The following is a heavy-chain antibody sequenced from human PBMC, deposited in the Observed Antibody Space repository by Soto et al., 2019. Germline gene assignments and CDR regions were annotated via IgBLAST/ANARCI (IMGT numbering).Heavy chain of an antibody. J-gene: IGHJ3*02. CDR2: IYYSGST. CDR3: AKGGSGSYSNAFDI. Sequence: PSETLSLTCTVSGVSISSYYWSWIRQPPGKGLEWIGNIYYSGSTNYNPSLKSRVTISVDTSKNQFSLKLSSVTAADTAVYYCAKGGSGSYSNAFDIWGQGTMVTVS. V-gene: IGHV4-59*08. CDR1: GVSISSYY. D-gene: IGHD3-10*01.